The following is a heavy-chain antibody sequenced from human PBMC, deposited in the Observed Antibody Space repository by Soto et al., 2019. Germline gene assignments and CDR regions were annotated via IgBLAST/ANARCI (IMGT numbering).Heavy chain of an antibody. V-gene: IGHV4-34*01. D-gene: IGHD3-16*01. Sequence: QVQLQQWGAGLLKPSETLSLTCAVYGGSFSGYYWSWIRQPPGKGLEWIGEINHSGSTNYNPSLKSRVTISVDTSKNQFSLKLSSVTAADTAVYYCARNGGPMAWRGWLDPWGQGTLVTVSS. CDR3: ARNGGPMAWRGWLDP. CDR2: INHSGST. J-gene: IGHJ5*02. CDR1: GGSFSGYY.